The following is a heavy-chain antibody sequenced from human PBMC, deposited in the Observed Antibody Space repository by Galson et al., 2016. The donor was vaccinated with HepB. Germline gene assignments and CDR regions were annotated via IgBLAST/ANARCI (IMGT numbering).Heavy chain of an antibody. CDR1: GFIFSNYW. CDR2: IKQDGSDK. Sequence: SLRLSCAASGFIFSNYWMTWVRQAPGKGLEWVANIKQDGSDKRYVDSVTGRFTVSRDNTKNSLYLQMDSLRAEDTAVYYCATYLKSGPIDQWGQGTLVTVSS. V-gene: IGHV3-7*01. J-gene: IGHJ4*02. D-gene: IGHD5-12*01. CDR3: ATYLKSGPIDQ.